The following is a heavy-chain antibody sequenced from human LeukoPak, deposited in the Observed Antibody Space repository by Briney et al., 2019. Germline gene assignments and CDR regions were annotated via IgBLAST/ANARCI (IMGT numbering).Heavy chain of an antibody. D-gene: IGHD3-16*01. V-gene: IGHV3-23*01. Sequence: GGSLTLSCVASGVSFSSYAMSWVRQTPAKGLEWVSSLKGPGEKYYADSVKGRFTFSRDDSRNTVYLQLNHLRVDATVVYYCARASWVSTADAVWWGAGAVVTVSS. CDR3: ARASWVSTADAVW. CDR2: LKGPGEK. J-gene: IGHJ4*02. CDR1: GVSFSSYA.